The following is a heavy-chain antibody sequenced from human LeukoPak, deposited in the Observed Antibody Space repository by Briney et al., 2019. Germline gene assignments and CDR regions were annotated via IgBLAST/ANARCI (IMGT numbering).Heavy chain of an antibody. J-gene: IGHJ6*02. CDR1: GGTFSSYA. V-gene: IGHV1-69*01. Sequence: VASVKVSCTASGGTFSSYAISLVRQAPGQGLEWMGGIIPSFGTANYAQKFQGRVTITADESTSTAYMELSSLRSEDTAVYYCARGSYYDSSGYYPGRYYYYYGMDVWGQGTTVTVSS. CDR3: ARGSYYDSSGYYPGRYYYYYGMDV. D-gene: IGHD3-22*01. CDR2: IIPSFGTA.